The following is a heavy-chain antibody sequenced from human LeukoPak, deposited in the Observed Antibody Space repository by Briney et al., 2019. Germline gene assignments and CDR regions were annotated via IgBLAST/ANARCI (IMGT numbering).Heavy chain of an antibody. CDR2: IRYDGSNK. CDR1: GFTFSSYG. J-gene: IGHJ6*03. Sequence: GGSLRLSCAASGFTFSSYGMHWVRQAPGKGLEWVAFIRYDGSNKYYADSVKGRFTISRDNSKNTLYLQMNSLRAEDTAVYYCAKVDGDYYYMDVWGKGTTVTVSS. D-gene: IGHD2-2*03. V-gene: IGHV3-30*02. CDR3: AKVDGDYYYMDV.